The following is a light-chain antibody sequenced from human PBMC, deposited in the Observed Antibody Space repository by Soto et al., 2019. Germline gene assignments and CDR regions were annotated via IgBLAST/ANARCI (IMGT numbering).Light chain of an antibody. CDR2: AAS. J-gene: IGKJ1*01. CDR1: QSVSSTS. CDR3: HQFVFSPPRT. Sequence: EIVLTQSPGTLSLSPGERATLSCRASQSVSSTSLAWYQHKSGQPPRLLIYAASRRATGIPDRFSGSGSGPDFTLTISRLEPEEFAGYYCHQFVFSPPRTFGQGHKVEIK. V-gene: IGKV3-20*01.